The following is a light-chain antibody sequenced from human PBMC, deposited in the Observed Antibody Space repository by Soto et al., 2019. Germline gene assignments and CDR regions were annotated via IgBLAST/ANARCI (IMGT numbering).Light chain of an antibody. V-gene: IGLV1-47*02. J-gene: IGLJ2*01. Sequence: QSALTQPPSASGTPGQRVTISCSGSSSNIGSNYVYWYQQLPGTAPKLLIYSNNQRPSGVPDRFSGSKSGTSASLAISGLRSEDGADYYCGAWDDSLSGPAFGGGTKLTVL. CDR3: GAWDDSLSGPA. CDR2: SNN. CDR1: SSNIGSNY.